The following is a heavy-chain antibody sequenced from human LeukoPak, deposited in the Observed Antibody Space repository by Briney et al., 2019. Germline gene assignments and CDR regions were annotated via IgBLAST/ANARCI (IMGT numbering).Heavy chain of an antibody. CDR2: INHSGST. CDR1: GGSFSGYY. CDR3: ARGRKNYYDSSGPIDY. D-gene: IGHD3-22*01. V-gene: IGHV4-34*01. J-gene: IGHJ4*02. Sequence: PSGTLSLTCAVYGGSFSGYYRSWIRQPPGKGLEWIGEINHSGSTNYNPSLKSRVTISVDTSKNQFSLKLSSVTAADTAVYYCARGRKNYYDSSGPIDYWGQGTLVTVSS.